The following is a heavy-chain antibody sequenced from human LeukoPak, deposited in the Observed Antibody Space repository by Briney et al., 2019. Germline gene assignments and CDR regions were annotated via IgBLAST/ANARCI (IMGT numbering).Heavy chain of an antibody. Sequence: VASVKVSCKASGYTFTGYYMHWVRQAPGQGLEWMGWINPNSGGTKYAQKFQGRVTMTRDTSISTAYMELSRLRSDDTAVYYCASIAARPSDNNWFDPWGQGTLVTVSS. J-gene: IGHJ5*02. V-gene: IGHV1-2*02. CDR2: INPNSGGT. CDR3: ASIAARPSDNNWFDP. D-gene: IGHD6-6*01. CDR1: GYTFTGYY.